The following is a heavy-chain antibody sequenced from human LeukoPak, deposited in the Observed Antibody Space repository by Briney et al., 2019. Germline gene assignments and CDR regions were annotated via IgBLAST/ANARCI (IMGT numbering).Heavy chain of an antibody. D-gene: IGHD3-9*01. CDR3: ARERGYDILFSMDGFDI. V-gene: IGHV4-61*02. CDR2: IYTSGST. Sequence: SQTLSLTCTVSGGSISSGSYYWSWIRQPAGKGLEWIGRIYTSGSTNYNPSLKSRVTISVDTSKNQFSLKLSSVTAADTAVYYWARERGYDILFSMDGFDIWGQGTMVTVSS. J-gene: IGHJ3*02. CDR1: GGSISSGSYY.